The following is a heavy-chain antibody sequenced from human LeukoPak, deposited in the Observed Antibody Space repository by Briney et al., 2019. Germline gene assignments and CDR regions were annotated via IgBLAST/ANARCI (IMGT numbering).Heavy chain of an antibody. CDR3: ARHLSSITSSPNY. V-gene: IGHV5-51*01. Sequence: GESLQIYCKGYGYSFSSYWIAWVRQAPGKGMEWMGVIYPRDSRTTYSPSFQGQVTISADKSITTAYLQWSSLKASDTAVYYCARHLSSITSSPNYWGPGTLVTVSS. CDR1: GYSFSSYW. D-gene: IGHD2-2*01. CDR2: IYPRDSRT. J-gene: IGHJ4*02.